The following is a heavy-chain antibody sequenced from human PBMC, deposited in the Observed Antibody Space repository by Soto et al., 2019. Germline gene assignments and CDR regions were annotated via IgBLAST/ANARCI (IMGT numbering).Heavy chain of an antibody. CDR1: GGSISSSNW. Sequence: NPSETLSLTCAVSGGSISSSNWWSWVRQPPGKGLEWIGEIYHSGSTNYNPSLKSRVTISVDKSKNQFSLKLSSVTAADTAVYYCARDPPPNSGSYGAFDIWGQGTMVTVSS. D-gene: IGHD1-26*01. CDR3: ARDPPPNSGSYGAFDI. CDR2: IYHSGST. J-gene: IGHJ3*02. V-gene: IGHV4-4*02.